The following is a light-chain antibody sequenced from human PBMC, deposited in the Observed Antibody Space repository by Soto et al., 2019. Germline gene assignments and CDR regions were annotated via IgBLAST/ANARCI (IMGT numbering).Light chain of an antibody. V-gene: IGKV3D-15*01. Sequence: VMTQAPATLSVSPGEGATLSFRASQTVNNNVAWYQLKDGQVPRLLIYGASTRAAGIPARFSGSGPGTDFTLTISDVQPEDFAIYYCHQRQSWPRTFGQGTKVDIK. CDR3: HQRQSWPRT. CDR1: QTVNNN. CDR2: GAS. J-gene: IGKJ1*01.